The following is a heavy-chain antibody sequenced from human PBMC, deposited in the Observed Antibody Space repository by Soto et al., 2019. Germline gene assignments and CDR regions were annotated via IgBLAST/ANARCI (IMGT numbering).Heavy chain of an antibody. CDR2: IYYSGST. Sequence: TLSLTCTVSGGSISSGGYYWSWIRQHPGKGLEWIGYIYYSGSTYYNPSLKSRVTISVDTSKNQFSLKLSSVTAADTAVYNCAKTLLNFGPLFDYGGQGPLVPVSS. J-gene: IGHJ4*02. CDR1: GGSISSGGYY. D-gene: IGHD1-26*01. CDR3: AKTLLNFGPLFDY. V-gene: IGHV4-31*03.